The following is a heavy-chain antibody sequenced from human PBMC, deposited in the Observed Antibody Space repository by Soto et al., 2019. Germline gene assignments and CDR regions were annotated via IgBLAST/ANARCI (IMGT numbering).Heavy chain of an antibody. CDR2: IDCDDDK. Sequence: XGPTLVIPTQTLTLTCTFSGFSLSTSGMCVSCIRQPPGKALEWLALIDCDDDKYYSTSLKTRLTISKDTSKNQVVLTMTNMDPVDTDTYYCARTTLYYYGSGSYHNWFDPWGKGTLVTVSS. CDR1: GFSLSTSGMC. J-gene: IGHJ5*02. CDR3: ARTTLYYYGSGSYHNWFDP. D-gene: IGHD3-10*01. V-gene: IGHV2-70*01.